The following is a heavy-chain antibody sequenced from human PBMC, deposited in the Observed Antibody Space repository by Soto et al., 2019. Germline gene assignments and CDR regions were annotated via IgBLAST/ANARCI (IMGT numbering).Heavy chain of an antibody. CDR1: GHTFTSYA. V-gene: IGHV1-3*01. J-gene: IGHJ4*02. D-gene: IGHD6-6*01. Sequence: ASVKVSCKASGHTFTSYAMHWVRQAPGQRLEWMGWINAGNGNTKYSQKFQGRVTITRDTSASTAYMELSSLRSEDTAVYYCARETIAARPLYPWGQGTLVTVSS. CDR3: ARETIAARPLYP. CDR2: INAGNGNT.